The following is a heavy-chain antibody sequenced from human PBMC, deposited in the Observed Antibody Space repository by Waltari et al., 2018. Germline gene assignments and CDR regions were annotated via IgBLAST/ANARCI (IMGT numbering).Heavy chain of an antibody. Sequence: EAQLVQSGGGLVQPGGSLTLSCAASGFTVSRFWMTWIRQAPGQGLQWVAHIGPDGSDKYYVDSVKGRFTISRDNAENSLLLQMSSLRVEDTALYYCVGWNDPINSWGQGTLVAVSS. V-gene: IGHV3-7*01. D-gene: IGHD1-1*01. CDR1: GFTVSRFW. J-gene: IGHJ4*02. CDR2: IGPDGSDK. CDR3: VGWNDPINS.